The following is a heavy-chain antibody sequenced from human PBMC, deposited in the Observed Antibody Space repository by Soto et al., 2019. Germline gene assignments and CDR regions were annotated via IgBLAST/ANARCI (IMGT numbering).Heavy chain of an antibody. CDR2: ISYDGSNK. Sequence: PGGSLRLSCAASGFTFSSYAMHWVRQAPGKGLEWVAVISYDGSNKYYADSVKGRFTISRDNSKNTLYLQMNSLRAEDTAVYYCARGASRGYYYYYYGMDVWGQGTTVTVSS. V-gene: IGHV3-30-3*01. CDR1: GFTFSSYA. J-gene: IGHJ6*02. CDR3: ARGASRGYYYYYYGMDV. D-gene: IGHD3-22*01.